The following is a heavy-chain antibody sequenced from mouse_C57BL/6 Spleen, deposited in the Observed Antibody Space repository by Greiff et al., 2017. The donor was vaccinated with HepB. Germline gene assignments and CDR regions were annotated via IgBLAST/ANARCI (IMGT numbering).Heavy chain of an antibody. CDR2: IYPGDGDT. J-gene: IGHJ3*01. V-gene: IGHV1-82*01. CDR3: ARREMVTTRGFAY. Sequence: QVQLQQSGPELVKPGASVKISCKASGYAFSSSWMNWVKQRPGKGLEWIGRIYPGDGDTNYNGKFKGKATLTADKSSSTAYMQLSSLTSEDSAVYFCARREMVTTRGFAYRGQGTLVTVSA. D-gene: IGHD2-2*01. CDR1: GYAFSSSW.